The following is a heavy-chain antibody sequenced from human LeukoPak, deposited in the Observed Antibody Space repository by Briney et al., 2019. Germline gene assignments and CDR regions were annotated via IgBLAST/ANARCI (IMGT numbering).Heavy chain of an antibody. CDR3: ARDHNWGFDH. D-gene: IGHD3-16*01. CDR1: GFTFSNNA. V-gene: IGHV3-23*01. Sequence: GRSLRLSCAASGFTFSNNAMIWVRQAPGKGLQWVSSLIGSDGSTYYADFVKGRFTISGDNSKNSLYLQMNSLRDEDTAVYYCARDHNWGFDHWGQGTLVTVSS. CDR2: LIGSDGST. J-gene: IGHJ4*02.